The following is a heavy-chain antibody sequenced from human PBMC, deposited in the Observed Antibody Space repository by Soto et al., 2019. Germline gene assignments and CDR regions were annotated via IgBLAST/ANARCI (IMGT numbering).Heavy chain of an antibody. J-gene: IGHJ4*02. V-gene: IGHV4-30-4*01. CDR3: ARAGVWYSSSRAFDY. Sequence: PSETLSLTCTVSGGSTSGDNYWSWIRQPPGKGLEWIGHIYYSGNTDYNPSLKSRLAISIDTSKNQFSLKLSSVTAADTAVYYCARAGVWYSSSRAFDYWGQGTLVTVSS. CDR2: IYYSGNT. D-gene: IGHD6-6*01. CDR1: GGSTSGDNY.